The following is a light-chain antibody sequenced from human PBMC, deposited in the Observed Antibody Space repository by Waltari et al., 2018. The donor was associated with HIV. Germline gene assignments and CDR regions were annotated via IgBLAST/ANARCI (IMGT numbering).Light chain of an antibody. V-gene: IGLV1-51*01. CDR2: DND. CDR3: GTWDRSLGGGV. CDR1: SSNIGTDY. Sequence: QSVLTRPPSVSAAPGQKVAIPCSVSSSNIGTDYVSWYQHVPGPAPKLLIYDNDKRPSGTPDRFSGSKSGTSATLDITGLQTGDGADYYCGTWDRSLGGGVFGGGTKLTVL. J-gene: IGLJ3*02.